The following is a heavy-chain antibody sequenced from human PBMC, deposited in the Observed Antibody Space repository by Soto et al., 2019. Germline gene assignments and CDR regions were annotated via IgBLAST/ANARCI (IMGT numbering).Heavy chain of an antibody. V-gene: IGHV3-74*01. D-gene: IGHD6-13*01. Sequence: GGSLRLSCAASGFTFSIYWMHWVRQAPGKGPVWVSRIDNAGSSARYADSVKGRFTISRDNAKNTVYLQMNSLRAEDTAVYYCARSFFQQQVVPFDYWGQGTLVTVSS. CDR1: GFTFSIYW. CDR2: IDNAGSSA. J-gene: IGHJ4*02. CDR3: ARSFFQQQVVPFDY.